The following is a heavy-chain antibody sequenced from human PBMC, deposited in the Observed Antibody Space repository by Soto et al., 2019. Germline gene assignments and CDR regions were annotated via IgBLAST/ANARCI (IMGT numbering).Heavy chain of an antibody. V-gene: IGHV4-30-4*01. CDR2: IYYSGST. CDR1: GGSISSADYY. Sequence: SETLSLTYTVSGGSISSADYYWSWIRQPPGKGLEWIGYIYYSGSTYYNPSLKSRVIISVDTSKNQFSLKLSSVTAADTAVYYCARSDYSNRFLNWFDPWGQGTLVTVSS. CDR3: ARSDYSNRFLNWFDP. J-gene: IGHJ5*02. D-gene: IGHD4-4*01.